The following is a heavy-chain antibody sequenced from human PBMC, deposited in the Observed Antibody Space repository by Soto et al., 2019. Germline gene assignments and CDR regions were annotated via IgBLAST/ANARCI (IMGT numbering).Heavy chain of an antibody. D-gene: IGHD1-26*01. CDR3: ARGRTYRRIGNYRREVFDP. V-gene: IGHV4-34*01. J-gene: IGHJ5*02. Sequence: SETLSRTCAVYGGSFGDYYCSWVRQPPGKRLAWIGDINPSGSTNYNPSLKGRVTLSIDTSKNQFSLELNSVTAADTAVYFCARGRTYRRIGNYRREVFDPWGQGTLVTFSS. CDR1: GGSFGDYY. CDR2: INPSGST.